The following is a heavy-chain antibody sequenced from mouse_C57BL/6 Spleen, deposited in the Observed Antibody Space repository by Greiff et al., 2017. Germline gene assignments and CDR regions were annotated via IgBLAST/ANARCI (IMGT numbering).Heavy chain of an antibody. CDR2: IYPGDGDT. V-gene: IGHV1-82*01. CDR1: GYAFSSSW. J-gene: IGHJ1*03. CDR3: SRASYSGSVYWDFDV. D-gene: IGHD1-1*01. Sequence: VQLVESGPELVKPGASVKISCKASGYAFSSSWMNWVKQRPGKGLEWIGRIYPGDGDTNYNEKFKGKATLTSDKSSSTAYMQLSSLTSEDSAVYFYSRASYSGSVYWDFDVWGTGTTVTVSS.